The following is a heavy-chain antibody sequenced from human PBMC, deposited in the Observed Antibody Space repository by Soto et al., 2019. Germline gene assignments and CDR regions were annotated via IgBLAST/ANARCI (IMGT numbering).Heavy chain of an antibody. CDR3: ARGDSSSWYPVAHLDY. V-gene: IGHV4-59*08. CDR2: IYYSGST. J-gene: IGHJ4*02. Sequence: SETLSLTCTVSGGSISSYYWSWIRQPPGKGLEWIGYIYYSGSTNYNPSLKSRVTISVDTSKNQFSLKLSSVTAADTAVYYCARGDSSSWYPVAHLDYWGQGTLVTVSS. CDR1: GGSISSYY. D-gene: IGHD6-13*01.